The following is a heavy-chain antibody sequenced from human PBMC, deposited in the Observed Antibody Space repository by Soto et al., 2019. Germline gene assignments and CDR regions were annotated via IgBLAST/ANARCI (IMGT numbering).Heavy chain of an antibody. D-gene: IGHD4-4*01. Sequence: EVQLLVSGGGSVQPGGSLRLSCAASGFRFSNYAMSWVRQAPGTGLEWVSGISSGGGSTYYAASVKGRFSISRDNSMNTLYLQMNSLRAEDTAIYYCTKENSIYPYNRFDPWDQGTLVTVSS. CDR3: TKENSIYPYNRFDP. CDR1: GFRFSNYA. CDR2: ISSGGGST. J-gene: IGHJ5*02. V-gene: IGHV3-23*01.